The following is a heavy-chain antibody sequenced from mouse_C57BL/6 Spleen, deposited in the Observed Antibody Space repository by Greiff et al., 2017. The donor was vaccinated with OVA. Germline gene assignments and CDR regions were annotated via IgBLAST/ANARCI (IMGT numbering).Heavy chain of an antibody. CDR3: ARREGGLSYVWYFDV. CDR2: ISDGGSYT. CDR1: GFTFSSYA. J-gene: IGHJ1*03. D-gene: IGHD1-1*01. V-gene: IGHV5-4*03. Sequence: DVKLVESGGGLVKPGGSLKLSCAASGFTFSSYAMSWVRQTPEKRLEWVATISDGGSYTYYPDNVKGRFTISRDNAKNNLYLQMSHLKSEDTAMYYCARREGGLSYVWYFDVWGTGTTVTVSS.